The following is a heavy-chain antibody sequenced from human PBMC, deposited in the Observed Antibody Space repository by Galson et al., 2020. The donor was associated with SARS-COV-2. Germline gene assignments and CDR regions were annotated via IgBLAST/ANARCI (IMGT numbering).Heavy chain of an antibody. D-gene: IGHD2-8*01. V-gene: IGHV5-51*01. CDR1: GYSFTSYW. Sequence: KIGESLKISCKGSGYSFTSYWIGWVRQMPGKGLEWMGIIYPGDSDTRYSPSFQGQVTISADKSISTAYLQWSSLKASDTAMYYCARHKRYCTNGVCYGGYYYYGMDVWGQGTTVTVSS. J-gene: IGHJ6*02. CDR2: IYPGDSDT. CDR3: ARHKRYCTNGVCYGGYYYYGMDV.